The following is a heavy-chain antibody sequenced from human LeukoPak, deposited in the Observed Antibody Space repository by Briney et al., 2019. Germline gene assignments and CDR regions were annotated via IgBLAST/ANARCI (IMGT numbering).Heavy chain of an antibody. CDR3: ARDSEEMATPFDY. D-gene: IGHD5-24*01. J-gene: IGHJ4*02. V-gene: IGHV1-69*05. CDR1: GGTFSSYA. CDR2: IIPIFGTA. Sequence: VKVSCKASGGTFSSYAISWVRQAPGQGLEWMGRIIPIFGTANYAQKFQGRVTITTDESTSTAYMELSSLRSEDTAVYYCARDSEEMATPFDYWGQGTLVTVSS.